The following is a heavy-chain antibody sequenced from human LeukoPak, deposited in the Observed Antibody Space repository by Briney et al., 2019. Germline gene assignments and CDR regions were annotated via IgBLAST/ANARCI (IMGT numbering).Heavy chain of an antibody. CDR3: ARGEEWELSPIDY. J-gene: IGHJ4*02. V-gene: IGHV3-48*02. Sequence: GGSLRLSCAASGFTFSSYSMNWVRQAPGKGLEWVSYISSSSSTICYADSVKGRFTISRDNAKNSLYLQMNSLRDEDTAVYYCARGEEWELSPIDYWGQGTLVTVSS. CDR1: GFTFSSYS. D-gene: IGHD1-26*01. CDR2: ISSSSSTI.